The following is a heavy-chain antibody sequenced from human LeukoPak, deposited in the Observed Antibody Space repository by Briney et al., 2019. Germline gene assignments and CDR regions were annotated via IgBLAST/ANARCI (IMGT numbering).Heavy chain of an antibody. CDR2: LIGSSGST. J-gene: IGHJ4*02. CDR1: GFTSTNYA. CDR3: AKGAYDYIEIGYFDS. V-gene: IGHV3-23*01. D-gene: IGHD5-12*01. Sequence: PGGSLRLSCAASGFTSTNYAMNWVRQAPGKGLEWVSVLIGSSGSTDYADSVKGRFTISRDTSKNTLFLQMNSLRAEDTAIYYCAKGAYDYIEIGYFDSWGREPWSPSPQ.